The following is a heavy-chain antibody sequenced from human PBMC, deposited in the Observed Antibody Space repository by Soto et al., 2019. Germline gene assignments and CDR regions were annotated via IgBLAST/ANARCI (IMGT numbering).Heavy chain of an antibody. V-gene: IGHV3-23*01. D-gene: IGHD3-22*01. CDR3: AKSGYYYDSSGYYQYYYYYYGMDV. CDR2: ISGSGGST. J-gene: IGHJ6*02. Sequence: GSLRLSCAASGFTFSSYAMSWVRQAPGKGLEWVSAISGSGGSTYYADSVKGRFTISRDNSKNTLYLQMNSLRAEDTAVYYCAKSGYYYDSSGYYQYYYYYYGMDVWGQGTTVTVSS. CDR1: GFTFSSYA.